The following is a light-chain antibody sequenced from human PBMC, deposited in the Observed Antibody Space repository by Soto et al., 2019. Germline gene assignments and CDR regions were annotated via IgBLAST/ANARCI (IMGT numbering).Light chain of an antibody. V-gene: IGKV3-15*01. CDR1: QSVSSN. CDR3: QQYSSWPLT. CDR2: AAS. J-gene: IGKJ4*01. Sequence: EIVMTPSQATLSVSPGEGATLSCRASQSVSSNLAWYQQKPGQAPRLLIYAASTRATDIPGRFTGSGSGTEFTLTISRLQSDDFGVYYCQQYSSWPLTFGGGTKVEIK.